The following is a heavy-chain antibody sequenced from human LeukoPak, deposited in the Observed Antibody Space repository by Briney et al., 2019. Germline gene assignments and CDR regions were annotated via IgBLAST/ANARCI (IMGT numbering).Heavy chain of an antibody. CDR1: GFTFSSYA. J-gene: IGHJ6*03. CDR3: AKFPTHALYYYYYMDV. V-gene: IGHV3-23*01. CDR2: IIGSGDST. Sequence: GGSLRLSCAASGFTFSSYAMNWVRQAPGKGLESVSAIIGSGDSTYYADSVKGRFTISRDNSKNTLYLQMNSLRAEDTAVYYCAKFPTHALYYYYYMDVWGKGTTVTVSS.